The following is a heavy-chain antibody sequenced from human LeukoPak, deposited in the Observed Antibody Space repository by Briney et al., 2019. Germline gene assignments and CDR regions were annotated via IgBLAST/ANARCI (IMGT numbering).Heavy chain of an antibody. CDR2: IIPIFGTA. V-gene: IGHV1-69*01. Sequence: ASVKVSCKASGGTFSSYAISWVRQAPGQGLEWMGGIIPIFGTANYAQKFQSRVTITADESTSTAYMELSSLRSEDTAVYYCVLNSRMVRDDAFDIWGQGTMVTVSS. J-gene: IGHJ3*02. D-gene: IGHD3-10*01. CDR3: VLNSRMVRDDAFDI. CDR1: GGTFSSYA.